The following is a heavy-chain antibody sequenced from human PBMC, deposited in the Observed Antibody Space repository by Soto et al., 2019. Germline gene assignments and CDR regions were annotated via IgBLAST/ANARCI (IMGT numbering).Heavy chain of an antibody. CDR2: INPSGGST. CDR1: GYPFTSYY. V-gene: IGHV1-46*01. D-gene: IGHD2-15*01. Sequence: GSVKVSFKSSGYPFTSYYMHLVRQAPGQGLEWMGIINPSGGSTSYAQKFQGRVTMTRYTSTSTVYMDLSSLRSEDTAVYYCARDLVVAAITNWFDPWGQGTLVTVSS. CDR3: ARDLVVAAITNWFDP. J-gene: IGHJ5*02.